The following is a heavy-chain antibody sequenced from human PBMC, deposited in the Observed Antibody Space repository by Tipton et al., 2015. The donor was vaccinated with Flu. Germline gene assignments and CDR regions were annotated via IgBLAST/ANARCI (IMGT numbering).Heavy chain of an antibody. CDR1: GEALGSSFY. Sequence: GEALGSSFYWAWIRQPPGRGLEWIANVHTSAVPYYNPSLKSRVTLSVDRSKNQFYLKLSSVTAADTAVYYCASAYCSGGSCYYVDDCVQGTLVTVSS. V-gene: IGHV4-38-2*01. CDR3: ASAYCSGGSCYYVDD. D-gene: IGHD2-15*01. CDR2: VHTSAVP. J-gene: IGHJ4*02.